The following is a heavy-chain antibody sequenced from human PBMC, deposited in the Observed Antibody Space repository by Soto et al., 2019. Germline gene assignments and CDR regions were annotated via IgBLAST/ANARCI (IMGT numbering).Heavy chain of an antibody. Sequence: QVQLQQWGAGLLKPSETLSLTCAVYGGSFSGYYWSWIRQPPGKGLEWIGEINHSGSTNYNPSLKSRVTISVDTSKNQSSLKLSSVTAADTAVYYCARGKLSDYVWGSYRYHFDSWGQGTVVTVSS. J-gene: IGHJ4*02. CDR1: GGSFSGYY. CDR3: ARGKLSDYVWGSYRYHFDS. V-gene: IGHV4-34*01. CDR2: INHSGST. D-gene: IGHD3-16*02.